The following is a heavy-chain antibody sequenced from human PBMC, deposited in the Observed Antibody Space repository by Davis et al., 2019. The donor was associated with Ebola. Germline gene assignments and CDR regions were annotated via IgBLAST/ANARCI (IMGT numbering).Heavy chain of an antibody. V-gene: IGHV1-46*01. D-gene: IGHD3-3*01. Sequence: ASVKASCKASGYTFTSYYMHWVRQAPGQGLEWMGIINPSGGSTSYAQKFQGRVTMTRDTSTSTVYMELSSLRSEDTAVYYCARVGNSYDFWSGYQDYYYGMDVWGQGTTVTVSS. CDR2: INPSGGST. J-gene: IGHJ6*02. CDR3: ARVGNSYDFWSGYQDYYYGMDV. CDR1: GYTFTSYY.